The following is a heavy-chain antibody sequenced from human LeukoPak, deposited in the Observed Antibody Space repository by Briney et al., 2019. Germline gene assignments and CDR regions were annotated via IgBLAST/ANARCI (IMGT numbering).Heavy chain of an antibody. CDR2: INPNSGGT. D-gene: IGHD2-2*02. CDR3: ARGATYQLLYDFDY. Sequence: ASVKVSCKASGYTFTGYYMHWVRQAPGQGLEWMGWINPNSGGTNYAQKFQGRVTMTRATSISTTYMELSSLRSDDTAVYYCARGATYQLLYDFDYWGHGTLVTVSS. V-gene: IGHV1-2*02. J-gene: IGHJ4*01. CDR1: GYTFTGYY.